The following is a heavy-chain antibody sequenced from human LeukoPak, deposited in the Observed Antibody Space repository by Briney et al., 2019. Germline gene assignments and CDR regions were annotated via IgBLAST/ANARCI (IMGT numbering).Heavy chain of an antibody. D-gene: IGHD3-22*01. CDR2: IYPGDSDT. Sequence: GESLKISCKGSGYSFTSYWIGWVRQMPGKGLEWMGIIYPGDSDTGYSPSFQGQVTISADKSISTAYLQWSSLKASDTAMYYCARQGKYYYDSSGTHAFDIWGQGTMATVSS. V-gene: IGHV5-51*01. CDR3: ARQGKYYYDSSGTHAFDI. CDR1: GYSFTSYW. J-gene: IGHJ3*02.